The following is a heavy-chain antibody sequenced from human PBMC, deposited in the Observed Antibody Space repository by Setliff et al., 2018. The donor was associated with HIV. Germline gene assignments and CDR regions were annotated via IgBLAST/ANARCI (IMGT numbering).Heavy chain of an antibody. D-gene: IGHD3-10*01. CDR3: ARIRGVIADASDI. Sequence: SVKVSCKASGYTFSSYAINWVRQAPGQGLEWMGGIIPVYGTPKYAQKMQGRVTITAIESTSTAYMELTSLWSDDTAVYYCARIRGVIADASDIWGQGTMVTVSS. CDR2: IIPVYGTP. CDR1: GYTFSSYA. J-gene: IGHJ3*02. V-gene: IGHV1-69*13.